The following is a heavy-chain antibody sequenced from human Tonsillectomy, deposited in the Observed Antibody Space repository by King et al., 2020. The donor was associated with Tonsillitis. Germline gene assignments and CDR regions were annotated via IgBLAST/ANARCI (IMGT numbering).Heavy chain of an antibody. CDR1: EFTFSSHA. CDR2: IHYDERTK. Sequence: VQLVESGGGVVQPGGSLRLSCASSEFTFSSHAMHWVRQAPGKGLEWIAFIHYDERTKFYADSVEGRFTIARDNYKHTLYLQMSSLRPEDTAVYYCAKESDPTNPFDPWGQGTQVTVSS. CDR3: AKESDPTNPFDP. D-gene: IGHD2-2*01. J-gene: IGHJ5*02. V-gene: IGHV3-30*02.